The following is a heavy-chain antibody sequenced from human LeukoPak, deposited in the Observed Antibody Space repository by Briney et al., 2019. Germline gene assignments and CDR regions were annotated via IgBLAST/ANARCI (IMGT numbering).Heavy chain of an antibody. V-gene: IGHV3-11*01. Sequence: GSLRLSCAASGFTFSDYYMSWIRQAPGKGLEWVSYISSSGSTIYYADSVKGRFTISRDNAKNSLYLQMNSLRAEDTAVYYCALSGDYDILTGYSKAPSFDYWGQGTLVTVSS. CDR3: ALSGDYDILTGYSKAPSFDY. CDR1: GFTFSDYY. CDR2: ISSSGSTI. D-gene: IGHD3-9*01. J-gene: IGHJ4*02.